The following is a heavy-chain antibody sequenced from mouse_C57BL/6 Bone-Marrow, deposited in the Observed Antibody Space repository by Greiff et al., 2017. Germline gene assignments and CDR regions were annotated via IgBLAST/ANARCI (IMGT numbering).Heavy chain of an antibody. D-gene: IGHD1-1*01. CDR2: IYPRSGNT. J-gene: IGHJ1*03. CDR1: GYTFTSYG. CDR3: ARGAILLRLCWYFDV. V-gene: IGHV1-81*01. Sequence: QVQLQQSGAELVRPGASVKLSCKASGYTFTSYGISWVKQRPGQGLEWIGEIYPRSGNTHYNEKFKGKATLTADKSSSTAYMELRSLTSEDSAVYFCARGAILLRLCWYFDVWGTGTTVTVSS.